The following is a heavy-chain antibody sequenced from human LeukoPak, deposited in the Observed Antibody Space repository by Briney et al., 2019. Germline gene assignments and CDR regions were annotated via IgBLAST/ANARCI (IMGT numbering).Heavy chain of an antibody. D-gene: IGHD6-13*01. CDR1: GFTFSSYT. V-gene: IGHV3-21*01. J-gene: IGHJ4*02. Sequence: GGSLRLSCAASGFTFSSYTMNWVRQAPGKGLEWVSSITRSSSYTYYADSVKGRFTISRDNAKNSLYLQMNSLRAEDTAVYYCARVWGQLVDFWGQGTLLTVSS. CDR3: ARVWGQLVDF. CDR2: ITRSSSYT.